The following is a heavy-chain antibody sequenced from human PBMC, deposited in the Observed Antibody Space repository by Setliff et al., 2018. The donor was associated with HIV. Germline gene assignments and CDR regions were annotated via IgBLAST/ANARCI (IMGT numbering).Heavy chain of an antibody. D-gene: IGHD3-10*01. V-gene: IGHV1-46*01. CDR3: ARVRVVRGDRAYYYYYYYGMDV. CDR1: GYTFTSYY. CDR2: INPSGGST. Sequence: ASVKVSCKASGYTFTSYYMHWVRQAPGQGLEWMGIINPSGGSTSYAQKFQGRVTMTRDTSTSTVYMELSSLRSEDTAVYYCARVRVVRGDRAYYYYYYYGMDVWGQGTTVTVSS. J-gene: IGHJ6*02.